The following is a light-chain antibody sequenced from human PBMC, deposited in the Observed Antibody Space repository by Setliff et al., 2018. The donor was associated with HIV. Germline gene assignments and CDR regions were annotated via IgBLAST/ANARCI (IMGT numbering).Light chain of an antibody. Sequence: QSVLTQPRSVSGSPGQSVTISCTGTSSDFGGYNYVSWYQQHPGKAPKLMIYDVSKRPSGVPDRFSGSKSGNTASLTISGLQAEDEADYYCSSYAGSNNFRVFGTGTKVTVL. V-gene: IGLV2-11*01. CDR3: SSYAGSNNFRV. CDR1: SSDFGGYNY. CDR2: DVS. J-gene: IGLJ1*01.